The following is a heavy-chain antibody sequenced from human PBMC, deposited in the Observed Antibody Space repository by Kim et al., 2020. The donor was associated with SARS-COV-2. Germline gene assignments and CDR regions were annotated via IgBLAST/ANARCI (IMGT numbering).Heavy chain of an antibody. D-gene: IGHD2-2*01. CDR1: GFIFSSYS. CDR2: ISSSSSTK. CDR3: ARVYCSSTNCYGYAELTYFDY. Sequence: GGSLRLSCVGSGFIFSSYSMNWVRQAPGKGLEWVSYISSSSSTKYYADSVKGRFTISRDNGKNSLYLQMNNLGDEDTAVYYCARVYCSSTNCYGYAELTYFDYWGQGTLVTVSS. V-gene: IGHV3-48*02. J-gene: IGHJ4*02.